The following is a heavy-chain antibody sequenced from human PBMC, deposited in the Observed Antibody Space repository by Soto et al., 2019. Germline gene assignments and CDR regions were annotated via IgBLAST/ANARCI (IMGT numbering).Heavy chain of an antibody. V-gene: IGHV3-15*01. D-gene: IGHD3-22*01. CDR2: IKSKTDGGTT. CDR3: TTDSYYYDSSGYYAEYFQH. CDR1: GFTFSNAW. J-gene: IGHJ1*01. Sequence: GESLKISCAASGFTFSNAWMSWVRQAPGKGLEWVGRIKSKTDGGTTDYAAPVKGRFTISRDDSKNTLYLQMNSLKTEDTAVYYCTTDSYYYDSSGYYAEYFQHWGQGTLVTVSS.